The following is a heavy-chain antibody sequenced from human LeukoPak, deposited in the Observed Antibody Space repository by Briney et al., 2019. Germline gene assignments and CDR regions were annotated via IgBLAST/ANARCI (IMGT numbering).Heavy chain of an antibody. CDR1: GGSISSGDYY. V-gene: IGHV4-61*03. CDR2: ISSSGST. Sequence: PSQTLSLTCTVSGGSISSGDYYWNWIRQSPERGLEWIGYISSSGSTDYTPSLRSRVTMSLDTSKNHLSLNLRSVSAADTAIYYCAGYDHTNYLAYWGQGILVTVSS. J-gene: IGHJ4*02. CDR3: AGYDHTNYLAY. D-gene: IGHD1-14*01.